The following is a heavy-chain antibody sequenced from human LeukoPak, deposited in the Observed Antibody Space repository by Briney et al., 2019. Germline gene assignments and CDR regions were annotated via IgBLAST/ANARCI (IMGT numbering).Heavy chain of an antibody. CDR1: GFTFSSYA. Sequence: GRSLRLSCAASGFTFSSYAMHWVRQAPGKGPEWVAVISYDGSNKYYADSVKGRFTISRDNSKNTLYLQMNSLRAEDTAVYYCARDRAFGGVIVRFDYWGQGTLVTVSS. D-gene: IGHD3-16*02. J-gene: IGHJ4*02. CDR2: ISYDGSNK. V-gene: IGHV3-30-3*01. CDR3: ARDRAFGGVIVRFDY.